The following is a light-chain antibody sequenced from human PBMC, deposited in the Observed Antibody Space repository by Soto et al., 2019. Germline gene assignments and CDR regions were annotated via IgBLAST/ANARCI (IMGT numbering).Light chain of an antibody. CDR1: QSISSW. CDR3: QQYNSFMWT. Sequence: DIQITQSPSTLSASVGDRVTITCRASQSISSWLAWYQQKQGKAPKILIYKASSLESGVPSRFRGSGSGTEFTLTISRLQPDDFETYYCQQYNSFMWTFGQGTKVDIK. CDR2: KAS. V-gene: IGKV1-5*03. J-gene: IGKJ1*01.